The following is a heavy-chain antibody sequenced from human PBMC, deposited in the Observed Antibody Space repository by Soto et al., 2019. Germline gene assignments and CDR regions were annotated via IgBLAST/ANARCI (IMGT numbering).Heavy chain of an antibody. CDR3: AGWGGHDDSY. V-gene: IGHV3-7*03. J-gene: IGHJ4*02. D-gene: IGHD3-16*01. Sequence: EVQLLGSGGGLVQPGGSLRLSCVGSGFTFRTYWMNWVRQAPGMGLEWVANINPDGDVGMYVDSVKGRVATSRDNSRNSLYLQMNSLIVDDTAVYFCAGWGGHDDSYWCQGIQVSVSS. CDR1: GFTFRTYW. CDR2: INPDGDVG.